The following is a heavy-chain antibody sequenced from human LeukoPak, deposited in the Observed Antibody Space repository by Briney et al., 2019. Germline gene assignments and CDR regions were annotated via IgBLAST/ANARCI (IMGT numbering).Heavy chain of an antibody. D-gene: IGHD6-19*01. V-gene: IGHV1-18*01. CDR1: GYTFTSYG. J-gene: IGHJ6*03. Sequence: GASVKVSCKASGYTFTSYGISWVRQAPGQGLEWMGWISAYNGNTNYAQKLQGRVTMTEDTSTNTAYMELSSLRSEDTAVYYCATNRRSVAGTYYYYYMDVWGKGTTVTISS. CDR3: ATNRRSVAGTYYYYYMDV. CDR2: ISAYNGNT.